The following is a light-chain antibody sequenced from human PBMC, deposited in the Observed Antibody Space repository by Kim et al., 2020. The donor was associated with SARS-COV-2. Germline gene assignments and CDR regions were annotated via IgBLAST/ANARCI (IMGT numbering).Light chain of an antibody. CDR1: QDINRW. CDR3: QQANSFPLT. J-gene: IGKJ4*01. V-gene: IGKV1-12*01. Sequence: ASVGDRVTNTCRASQDINRWLVWYQQKPGEAPNLLIYSASILRGGVPSRFSGSGSGTDFTLTITSLQPEDFATYFCQQANSFPLTFGGGTKVDIK. CDR2: SAS.